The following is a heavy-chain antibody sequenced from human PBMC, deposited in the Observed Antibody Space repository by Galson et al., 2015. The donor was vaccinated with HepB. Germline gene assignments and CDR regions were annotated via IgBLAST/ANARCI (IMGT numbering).Heavy chain of an antibody. D-gene: IGHD4-17*01. V-gene: IGHV3-30-3*01. J-gene: IGHJ4*02. CDR3: ARDSTDGNDY. Sequence: SLRLSCAASGFTFSSYAMHWVRQAPGKGLEWVAVISYDGSNKYYADSVKGRFTISRDNSKNTLYLQMNSLRAEDTAVYYCARDSTDGNDYRGQGTLVTVSS. CDR1: GFTFSSYA. CDR2: ISYDGSNK.